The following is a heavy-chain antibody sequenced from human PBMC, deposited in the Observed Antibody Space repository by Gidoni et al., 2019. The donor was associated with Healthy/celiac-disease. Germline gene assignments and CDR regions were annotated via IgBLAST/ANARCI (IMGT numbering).Heavy chain of an antibody. V-gene: IGHV5-51*01. CDR1: GYSFTSYW. CDR2: IYPGDSDT. CDR3: ARSQAFDSGYDNWFDP. J-gene: IGHJ5*02. Sequence: VKKPGESLKISCKGSGYSFTSYWIGWVRQMPGKGLEWMGIIYPGDSDTRYSPSFQGQVTISADKSISTAYLQWSSLKASDTAMYYCARSQAFDSGYDNWFDPWGQGTLVTVSS. D-gene: IGHD5-12*01.